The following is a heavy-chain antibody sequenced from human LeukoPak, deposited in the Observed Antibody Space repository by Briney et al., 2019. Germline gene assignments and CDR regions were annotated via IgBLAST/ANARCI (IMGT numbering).Heavy chain of an antibody. CDR3: TRHGSQLSRVDY. D-gene: IGHD1-26*01. Sequence: SETLSLTCTVSGGSISTYYWGWIRQPPGKGLEWIGYLYFSGGTDYNPSLKSRVTISVDTSKNQFSLKLSSVTAADTAVYYCTRHGSQLSRVDYWGQGTLVTVSS. V-gene: IGHV4-59*08. J-gene: IGHJ4*02. CDR2: LYFSGGT. CDR1: GGSISTYY.